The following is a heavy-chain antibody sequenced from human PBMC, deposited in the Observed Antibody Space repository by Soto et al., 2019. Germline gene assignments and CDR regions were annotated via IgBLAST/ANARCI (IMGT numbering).Heavy chain of an antibody. CDR2: IYSGGST. Sequence: GGSLRLSCAASGCTVSSNYMSWVRQAPGKGLEWVSVIYSGGSTYYADSVKGRFTISRDNSKNTLYLQMNSLRAEDTAVYYCARDFTYGSGSYLYYYGMDVWGQGTTVTVSS. CDR3: ARDFTYGSGSYLYYYGMDV. J-gene: IGHJ6*02. V-gene: IGHV3-66*01. D-gene: IGHD3-10*01. CDR1: GCTVSSNY.